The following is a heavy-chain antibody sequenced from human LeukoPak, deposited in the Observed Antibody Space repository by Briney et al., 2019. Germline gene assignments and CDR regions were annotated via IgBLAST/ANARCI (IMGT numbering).Heavy chain of an antibody. CDR1: GGSISSYY. V-gene: IGHV4-59*01. CDR2: IYYSGVT. D-gene: IGHD3-22*01. CDR3: ARDGDYYDSSGYYLAY. Sequence: SETLSLTCTVSGGSISSYYWSWIRQPPGKGLEWIGYIYYSGVTNYNPSLKSRVAISVVTSKKQFSLKLSSVTAADTAVYYCARDGDYYDSSGYYLAYWGQGTLVTVSS. J-gene: IGHJ4*02.